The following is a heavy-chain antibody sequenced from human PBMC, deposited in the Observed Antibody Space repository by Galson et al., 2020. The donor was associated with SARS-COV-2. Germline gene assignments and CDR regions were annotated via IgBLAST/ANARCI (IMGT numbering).Heavy chain of an antibody. CDR1: GGTISSSSYY. J-gene: IGHJ4*02. CDR3: ARHLNRWAVVFIPYYFDY. Sequence: SETLSLTCTVSGGTISSSSYYWGWIRQPPGKGREWIGSIYYSGSTYYNPSLKSRVTISVDTSKNQFSLKLSSVTAADTAVYYCARHLNRWAVVFIPYYFDYWGQGTLVTVSS. V-gene: IGHV4-39*01. D-gene: IGHD3-22*01. CDR2: IYYSGST.